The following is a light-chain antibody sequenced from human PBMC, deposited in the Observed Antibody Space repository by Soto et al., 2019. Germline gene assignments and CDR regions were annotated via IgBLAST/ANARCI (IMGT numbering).Light chain of an antibody. CDR3: SSYTSSNNWV. CDR2: EVS. J-gene: IGLJ3*02. CDR1: SSDVGGYNY. Sequence: QSVLTQPASVSGSPGQSITISCTGTSSDVGGYNYVSWYQQHPGKAPKFIIYEVSNRPSGVSNRFSGSKSGNTASLTISGLQAEDEADYYCSSYTSSNNWVFGGGTKLTVL. V-gene: IGLV2-14*01.